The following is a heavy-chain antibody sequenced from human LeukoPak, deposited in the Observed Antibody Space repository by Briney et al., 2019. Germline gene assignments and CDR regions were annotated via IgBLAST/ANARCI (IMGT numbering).Heavy chain of an antibody. V-gene: IGHV5-51*01. CDR1: GYRFTDYW. J-gene: IGHJ6*02. CDR2: IYPGDSDT. D-gene: IGHD1-7*01. CDR3: ARGAAGTTPDYYYFGLDV. Sequence: GESLKISCKGSGYRFTDYWIGWVRQMPGKGLERMGIIYPGDSDTRYSPSFQGQVTISADKSISTAHLQWSSLKASDTAMYYCARGAAGTTPDYYYFGLDVWGQGTTVRVSS.